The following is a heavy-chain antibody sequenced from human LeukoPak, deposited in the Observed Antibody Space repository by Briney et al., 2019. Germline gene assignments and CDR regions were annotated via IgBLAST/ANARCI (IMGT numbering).Heavy chain of an antibody. J-gene: IGHJ3*02. CDR3: ARSQSPVGAFDI. V-gene: IGHV3-53*01. CDR1: GFIVSSNY. Sequence: GGSLRLSCAASGFIVSSNYMNWVRQAPGKGLEWVSVFYSGGGTYYADSVKGQFTISRDNSKNTLYLQMNSLRAEDTAAYYCARSQSPVGAFDIWGQGTVVTVSS. CDR2: FYSGGGT. D-gene: IGHD3-3*01.